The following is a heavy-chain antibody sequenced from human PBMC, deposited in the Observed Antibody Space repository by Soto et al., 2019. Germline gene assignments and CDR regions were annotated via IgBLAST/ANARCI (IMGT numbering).Heavy chain of an antibody. CDR3: AKSRRYIEKNSIVVVPAAMEFGDYYYYMDV. V-gene: IGHV3-23*01. Sequence: GGSLRLSCAASGFTFSSYAMSWVRQAPGKGLEWVSAISGSGGSTYYADSVKGRFTISRDNSKNTLYLQMNSLRAEDTAVYYCAKSRRYIEKNSIVVVPAAMEFGDYYYYMDVWGKGTTVTVSS. CDR2: ISGSGGST. D-gene: IGHD2-2*01. CDR1: GFTFSSYA. J-gene: IGHJ6*03.